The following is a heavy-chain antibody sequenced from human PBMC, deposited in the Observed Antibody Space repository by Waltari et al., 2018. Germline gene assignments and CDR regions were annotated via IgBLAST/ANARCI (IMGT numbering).Heavy chain of an antibody. D-gene: IGHD2-2*01. Sequence: EVQLVESGGGLVQPGGSLRLSCAASGFTFSSYWMSWVRQAPGKGLEWVANIKQDGSEKYYVDSVKGRFTISRDNAKNSLYLQMNSLRAEDTAVYYCASHASYCSSTSCYANDYFDYWGQGTLVTVSS. J-gene: IGHJ4*02. CDR2: IKQDGSEK. V-gene: IGHV3-7*01. CDR1: GFTFSSYW. CDR3: ASHASYCSSTSCYANDYFDY.